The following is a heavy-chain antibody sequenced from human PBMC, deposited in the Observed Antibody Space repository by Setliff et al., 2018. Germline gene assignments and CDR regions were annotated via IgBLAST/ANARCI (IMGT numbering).Heavy chain of an antibody. D-gene: IGHD6-19*01. J-gene: IGHJ4*02. CDR1: GFSFSSYS. V-gene: IGHV3-48*01. CDR3: VTDPPFSGWSFDS. Sequence: GGSLRLSCAASGFSFSSYSMNWVRQAPGKGLEWLSYISSRDTTIYYADSVKGRFTVSRDNSKNTLYLQMNSLIVEDTAGYYCVTDPPFSGWSFDSWGQGTLVTVSS. CDR2: ISSRDTTI.